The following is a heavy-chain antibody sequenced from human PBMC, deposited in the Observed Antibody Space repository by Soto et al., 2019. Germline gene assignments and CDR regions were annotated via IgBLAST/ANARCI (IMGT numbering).Heavy chain of an antibody. D-gene: IGHD4-17*01. Sequence: GASVKVSCKASGYTFTSYGISWVRQAPGQGLEWMGWISAYNGNTNYAQKLQGRVTMTTDTSTSTAYMELRSLRSDDTAVYYCARDTIADYGDYVIDYWGQGTLVTVSS. CDR3: ARDTIADYGDYVIDY. CDR2: ISAYNGNT. V-gene: IGHV1-18*01. CDR1: GYTFTSYG. J-gene: IGHJ4*02.